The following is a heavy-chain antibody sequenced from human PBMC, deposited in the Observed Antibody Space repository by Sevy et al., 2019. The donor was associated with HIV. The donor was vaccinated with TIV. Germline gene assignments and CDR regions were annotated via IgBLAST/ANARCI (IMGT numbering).Heavy chain of an antibody. CDR2: IYYNGHI. CDR1: GGSITSLY. V-gene: IGHV4-59*08. Sequence: SGTLSLTCTVSGGSITSLYWNWIRQPPGKGLEWIANIYYNGHINYNPSPESRVTLSLDTSKNQFSLRLSSVTAADTAMYYCAGENAWGRGYSWGQGTLVTVSS. J-gene: IGHJ4*02. D-gene: IGHD1-26*01. CDR3: AGENAWGRGYS.